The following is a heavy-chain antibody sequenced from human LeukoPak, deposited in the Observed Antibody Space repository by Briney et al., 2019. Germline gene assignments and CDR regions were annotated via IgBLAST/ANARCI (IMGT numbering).Heavy chain of an antibody. V-gene: IGHV1-69*13. J-gene: IGHJ5*02. CDR1: GYTFTSYG. CDR2: IIPIFGTA. CDR3: ARDPNGGAAAGP. D-gene: IGHD6-13*01. Sequence: SVKVSCKASGYTFTSYGISWVRQAPGQGLEWMGGIIPIFGTANYAQKFQGRVTITADESTSTAYMELSSLRSEDTAVYYCARDPNGGAAAGPWGQGTLVTVSS.